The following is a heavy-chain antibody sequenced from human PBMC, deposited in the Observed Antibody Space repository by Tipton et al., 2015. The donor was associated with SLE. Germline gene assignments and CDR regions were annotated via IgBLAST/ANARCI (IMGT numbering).Heavy chain of an antibody. CDR2: IYYSGGT. CDR3: ARGRGAFDI. J-gene: IGHJ3*02. CDR1: GYSISSGYY. Sequence: TLSLTCTVSGYSISSGYYWGWIRQPPGKGLEWIGYIYYSGGTNYNPSLKSRVTISVDTSKNQFSLKLSSVTAADTAVYYCARGRGAFDIWGQGTMVTVSS. V-gene: IGHV4-61*05.